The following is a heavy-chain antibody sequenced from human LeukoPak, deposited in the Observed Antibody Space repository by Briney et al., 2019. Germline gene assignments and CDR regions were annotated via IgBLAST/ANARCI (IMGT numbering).Heavy chain of an antibody. V-gene: IGHV1-18*01. CDR1: GYTFTSYG. Sequence: GASVKVSCKASGYTFTSYGISWVRQAPGQGLEWMGWISAYNGNTNYAQKLQGRVTMTTDTSTSTAYMELRSLRSDDTAVYYCARAPPERITMIVVVTRTYDAFDIWGQGTMVTVSS. CDR2: ISAYNGNT. J-gene: IGHJ3*02. D-gene: IGHD3-22*01. CDR3: ARAPPERITMIVVVTRTYDAFDI.